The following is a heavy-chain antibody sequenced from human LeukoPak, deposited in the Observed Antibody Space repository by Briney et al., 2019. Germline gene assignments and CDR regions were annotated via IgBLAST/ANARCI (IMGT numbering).Heavy chain of an antibody. CDR3: AREKSGSFSYFDY. Sequence: PGGSLRLSCAASGFTFSGYSMNWVRQAPGKGLEWVSSISSSSSYIYYADSVKGRFTISRDNAKNSLYLQMNSLRAEDTAVYYCAREKSGSFSYFDYWGQGTLVTVSS. V-gene: IGHV3-21*01. CDR2: ISSSSSYI. CDR1: GFTFSGYS. D-gene: IGHD1-26*01. J-gene: IGHJ4*02.